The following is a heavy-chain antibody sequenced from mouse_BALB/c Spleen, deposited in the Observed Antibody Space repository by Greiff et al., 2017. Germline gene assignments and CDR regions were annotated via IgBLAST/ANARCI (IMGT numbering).Heavy chain of an antibody. Sequence: VQLKESGPGLVKPSQSLSLTCSVTGYSITSGYYWNWIRQFPGNKLEWMGYISYDGSNNYNPSLKNRISITRDTSKNQFFLKLNSVTTEDTATYYCARAYGGDYFDYWGQGTTLTVSS. V-gene: IGHV3-6*02. D-gene: IGHD1-1*01. CDR1: GYSITSGYY. J-gene: IGHJ2*01. CDR3: ARAYGGDYFDY. CDR2: ISYDGSN.